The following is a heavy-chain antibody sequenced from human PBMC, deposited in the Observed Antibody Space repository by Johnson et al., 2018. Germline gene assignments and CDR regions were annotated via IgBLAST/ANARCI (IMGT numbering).Heavy chain of an antibody. J-gene: IGHJ6*03. CDR2: IYPGDSDT. V-gene: IGHV5-51*01. CDR1: GYSFTSYW. CDR3: QRRRNPPSSAYYYMDV. Sequence: VQLVESGAEVKKPGESLKISCKGSGYSFTSYWIGWVRQMPGKGLEWMGIIYPGDSDTRYSPSFQGQVTIPADKSISTAYLQWTSLKASDTAMYYCQRRRNPPSSAYYYMDVWGIGTTGTVSS. D-gene: IGHD1-14*01.